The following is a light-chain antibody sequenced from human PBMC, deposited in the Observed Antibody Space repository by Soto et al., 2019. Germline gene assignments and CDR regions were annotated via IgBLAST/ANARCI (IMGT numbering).Light chain of an antibody. CDR2: WHD. CDR3: AAWDGSLNGWV. J-gene: IGLJ3*02. CDR1: SSNIGSNT. V-gene: IGLV1-44*01. Sequence: QSVLTQPPSASGTPGQRVTISCSGSSSNIGSNTVNWYQHLPGTAPKLLIYWHDQRPSGVPDRFSGSKSGTSASLAISGLQSEDEADYYCAAWDGSLNGWVFGGGTKLIVL.